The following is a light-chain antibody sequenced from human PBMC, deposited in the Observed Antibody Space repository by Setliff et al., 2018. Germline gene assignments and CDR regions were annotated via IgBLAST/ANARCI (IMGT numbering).Light chain of an antibody. CDR1: SSDVGAYSH. V-gene: IGLV2-14*01. Sequence: LTQPASVSGSPGQSITISCAGTSSDVGAYSHVSWYQQYPGKAPKLMISEVSNRASGVSYRFSGSKSGNTASLTISGLQAEDEADYYCMSYTTIRTYVFGTGTKVTVL. CDR2: EVS. CDR3: MSYTTIRTYV. J-gene: IGLJ1*01.